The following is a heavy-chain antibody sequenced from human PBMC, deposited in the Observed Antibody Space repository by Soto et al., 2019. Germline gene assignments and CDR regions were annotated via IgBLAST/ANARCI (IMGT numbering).Heavy chain of an antibody. D-gene: IGHD2-2*01. Sequence: QVQLVQSGAEVKKPGSSVKVSCKASGGTFSSYAISWVRQAPGQGLEWMGGIIPIFGTANYAQKFQGRVTITADESTSSAYMGLSSLRSEDTAVYYCARHVPAAGYYYGMDVWGQGTTVTVSS. CDR1: GGTFSSYA. V-gene: IGHV1-69*12. CDR3: ARHVPAAGYYYGMDV. J-gene: IGHJ6*02. CDR2: IIPIFGTA.